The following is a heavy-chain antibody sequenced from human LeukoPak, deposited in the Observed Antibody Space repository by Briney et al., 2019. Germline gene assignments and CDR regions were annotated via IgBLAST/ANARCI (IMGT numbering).Heavy chain of an antibody. Sequence: GGSLRLSCAASGFTFSSYAMSWVRQAPGKGLEWVSAISGSGGSTYYADSVKGRFTISRDNSKNTLYLQMNSLRAEDTAVYYCAKSLLLWFGELRDFYYFDYWGQGTLVTVSS. V-gene: IGHV3-23*01. CDR1: GFTFSSYA. J-gene: IGHJ4*02. CDR2: ISGSGGST. CDR3: AKSLLLWFGELRDFYYFDY. D-gene: IGHD3-10*01.